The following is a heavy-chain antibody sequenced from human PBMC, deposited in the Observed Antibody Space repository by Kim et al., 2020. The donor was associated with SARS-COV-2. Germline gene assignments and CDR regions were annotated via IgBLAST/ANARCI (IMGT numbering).Heavy chain of an antibody. D-gene: IGHD6-13*01. Sequence: GGSLRLSCAASGFTFSSYAMSWVRQAPGKGLEWVSAISGSGDSTYYADSVKGRFTISRDNSKNTLSLQMHSLSVEDTAVYYCAKVDGFGSSLYDMDVWGQGSTVTVSS. CDR1: GFTFSSYA. V-gene: IGHV3-23*01. CDR3: AKVDGFGSSLYDMDV. CDR2: ISGSGDST. J-gene: IGHJ6*02.